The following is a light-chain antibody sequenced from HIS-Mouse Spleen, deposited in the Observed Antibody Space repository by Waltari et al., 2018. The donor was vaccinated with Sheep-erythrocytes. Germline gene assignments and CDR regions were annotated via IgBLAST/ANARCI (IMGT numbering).Light chain of an antibody. CDR3: QAWDSSIVV. V-gene: IGLV3-1*01. CDR1: KLGDKY. CDR2: QDT. Sequence: SSELTQPPSVSVSPGQTASITCSGDKLGDKYACWYQQKPGQSPVLVIYQDTKRPSGFPERFSGSNSGNTATLTISGTPAMDEADYYCQAWDSSIVVFGGGTKLTVL. J-gene: IGLJ2*01.